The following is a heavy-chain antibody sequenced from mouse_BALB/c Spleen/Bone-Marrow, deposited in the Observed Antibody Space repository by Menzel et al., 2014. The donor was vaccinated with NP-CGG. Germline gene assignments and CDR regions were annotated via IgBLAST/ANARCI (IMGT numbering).Heavy chain of an antibody. CDR1: GFNIKDTY. J-gene: IGHJ4*01. Sequence: VQLQQSGAELVKPGASVKLSCTASGFNIKDTYMHWVKQGPEQGLEWIGRIDPANGNTKYDPKFQGKATITADTSSNTAYLQLSSLTSEDTAVYYCARYRYDYYAMDYWGQGTSVTVSS. CDR3: ARYRYDYYAMDY. D-gene: IGHD2-14*01. V-gene: IGHV14-3*02. CDR2: IDPANGNT.